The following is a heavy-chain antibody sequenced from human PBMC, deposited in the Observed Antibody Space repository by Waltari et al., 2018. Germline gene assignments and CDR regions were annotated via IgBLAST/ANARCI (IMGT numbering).Heavy chain of an antibody. Sequence: QVQLVQSGAEVKKPGASVKVSCKASGYTFTGYYMHWVRQAPGQGLEWMGGFDPEDGETIYAQKFQGRVTMTEDTSTDTAYMELSSLRSEDTAVYYCATGRGYAFDIWGQGTMVTVSS. CDR3: ATGRGYAFDI. CDR2: FDPEDGET. CDR1: GYTFTGYY. V-gene: IGHV1-24*01. J-gene: IGHJ3*02.